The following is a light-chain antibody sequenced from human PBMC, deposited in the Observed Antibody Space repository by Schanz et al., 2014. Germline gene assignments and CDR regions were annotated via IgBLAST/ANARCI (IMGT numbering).Light chain of an antibody. J-gene: IGLJ3*02. CDR1: SSDIGGYNS. Sequence: QSALTQPPSASGSPGQSVTISCTGSSSDIGGYNSVSWYQQFPGKAPKLMIYEVNKRPSGVPDRFSGSKSGNTASLTVSGRQAEDEADYYCSSYAGSSNLRVFGGGTKLTVL. V-gene: IGLV2-8*01. CDR2: EVN. CDR3: SSYAGSSNLRV.